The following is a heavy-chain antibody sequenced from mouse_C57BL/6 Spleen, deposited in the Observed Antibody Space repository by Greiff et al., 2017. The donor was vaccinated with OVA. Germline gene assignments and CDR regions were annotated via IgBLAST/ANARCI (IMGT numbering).Heavy chain of an antibody. V-gene: IGHV1-53*01. D-gene: IGHD4-1*02. J-gene: IGHJ2*01. CDR2: INPSNGGT. Sequence: QVQLQQPGTELVKPGASVKLSCKASGYTFKSYWMHWVKQRPGQGLEWIGNINPSNGGTKYNEKFKGKATMTADKSSSTAYMQLSSLTSEESAVYYYAIDPQLTGYWGQGTTLTVSA. CDR3: AIDPQLTGY. CDR1: GYTFKSYW.